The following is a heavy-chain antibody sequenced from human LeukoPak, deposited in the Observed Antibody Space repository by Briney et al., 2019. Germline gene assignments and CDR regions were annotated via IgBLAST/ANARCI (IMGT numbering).Heavy chain of an antibody. J-gene: IGHJ4*02. D-gene: IGHD6-19*01. CDR1: GFTFSSYA. CDR3: AKVYTAVAGHRWDY. V-gene: IGHV3-23*01. CDR2: ISGSGGST. Sequence: GGSLRLSCAASGFTFSSYAMSWVRQAPGKGLEWVSAISGSGGSTYYADSVKGRFTISRDNSKNTLYLQMNSLRAEDTAVCYCAKVYTAVAGHRWDYWGQGTLVTVSS.